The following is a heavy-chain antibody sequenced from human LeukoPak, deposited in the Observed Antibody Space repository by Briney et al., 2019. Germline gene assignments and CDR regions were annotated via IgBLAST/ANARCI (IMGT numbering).Heavy chain of an antibody. V-gene: IGHV4-39*07. CDR1: GGSISSSSYY. Sequence: PSETLSLTCTVSGGSISSSSYYWGWIRQPPGKGLEWIGSIYYSGSTYYNPSLKSRVTISVDTSKNQFSLKLSSVNAADPAVYYCASSFDYSNHYAAYYYYYYMDVWGEGTTVTISS. D-gene: IGHD4-11*01. J-gene: IGHJ6*03. CDR2: IYYSGST. CDR3: ASSFDYSNHYAAYYYYYYMDV.